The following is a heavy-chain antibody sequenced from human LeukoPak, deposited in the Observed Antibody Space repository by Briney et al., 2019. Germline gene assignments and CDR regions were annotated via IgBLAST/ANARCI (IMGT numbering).Heavy chain of an antibody. CDR2: IYHSGST. J-gene: IGHJ4*02. CDR3: ARDGRGPTRESLDY. V-gene: IGHV4-4*02. Sequence: GSLRLSCAASGFTFSNYAIHWVRQPPGKGLEWIGEIYHSGSTNYNPSLKSRVTISVDKSKNQFSLKLSSVTAADTAVYYCARDGRGPTRESLDYWGQGTLVTVSS. CDR1: GFTFSNYA. D-gene: IGHD3-10*01.